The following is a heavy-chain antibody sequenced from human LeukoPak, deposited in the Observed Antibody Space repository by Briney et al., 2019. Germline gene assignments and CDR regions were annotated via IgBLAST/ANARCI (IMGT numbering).Heavy chain of an antibody. D-gene: IGHD3-10*01. V-gene: IGHV3-30*04. CDR2: ISYDGSNK. J-gene: IGHJ4*02. CDR3: ARDWYYGSGSYCPFDY. CDR1: GFTFSTYA. Sequence: GRSLRLSCAASGFTFSTYALNWVRQAPGKGLEWVAVISYDGSNKYYADSVKGRFTISRDNSKSTLYLQMNSLRSDDTAVYYRARDWYYGSGSYCPFDYWGQGTLVTVSS.